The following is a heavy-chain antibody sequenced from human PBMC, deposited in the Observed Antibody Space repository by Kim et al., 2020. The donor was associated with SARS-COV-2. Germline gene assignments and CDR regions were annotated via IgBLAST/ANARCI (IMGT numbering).Heavy chain of an antibody. J-gene: IGHJ4*02. D-gene: IGHD6-13*01. V-gene: IGHV3-30*01. CDR3: ARGTSLIAAAAYVY. Sequence: DSVKGRFTISRDNSKNTLYLQMNSLRAEDTAVYYCARGTSLIAAAAYVYWGQGTLVTVSS.